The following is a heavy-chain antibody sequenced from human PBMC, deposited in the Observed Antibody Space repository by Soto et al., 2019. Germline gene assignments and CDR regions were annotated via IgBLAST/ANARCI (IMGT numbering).Heavy chain of an antibody. CDR1: GFTVTDIY. Sequence: EVQLVESGGGLVQPGGSLRLSCVASGFTVTDIYMNWVRQAPGKGLEWVSVIYKDFTDYADFVKGRFSVSTDSSKNALYLQMDNLRAEYTAVYYWAREPRYCSGGSCSIMGDAFDIWGQGAMVTVSS. D-gene: IGHD2-15*01. J-gene: IGHJ3*02. V-gene: IGHV3-66*01. CDR2: IYKDFT. CDR3: AREPRYCSGGSCSIMGDAFDI.